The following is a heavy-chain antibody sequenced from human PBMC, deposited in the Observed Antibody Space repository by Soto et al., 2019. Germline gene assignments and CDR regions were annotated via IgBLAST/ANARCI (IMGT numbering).Heavy chain of an antibody. V-gene: IGHV4-59*08. Sequence: PSETLSLTCTVSGGSISSYYWSWIRQPPGKGLEWIGYIYYSGSTNYNPSLKSRVTISVDTSKNQFSLKLSSVTAADTAVYYCACPKGALDFDYWGQGTLVTVSS. J-gene: IGHJ4*02. CDR2: IYYSGST. CDR1: GGSISSYY. CDR3: ACPKGALDFDY.